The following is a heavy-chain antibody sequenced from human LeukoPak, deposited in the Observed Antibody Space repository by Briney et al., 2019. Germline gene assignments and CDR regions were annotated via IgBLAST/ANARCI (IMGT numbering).Heavy chain of an antibody. CDR3: ARVCSSTSCYTVGPDY. D-gene: IGHD2-2*02. CDR1: GFTFSSYS. J-gene: IGHJ4*02. V-gene: IGHV3-21*01. CDR2: ISSSSSYI. Sequence: GGSLRLSCAASGFTFSSYSMNWVRQAPGKGLEWVSSISSSSSYIYYADSVKGRFTISRDNAKNSLYLQMNSLRAEDTAVYYCARVCSSTSCYTVGPDYWGQGTLVTVSS.